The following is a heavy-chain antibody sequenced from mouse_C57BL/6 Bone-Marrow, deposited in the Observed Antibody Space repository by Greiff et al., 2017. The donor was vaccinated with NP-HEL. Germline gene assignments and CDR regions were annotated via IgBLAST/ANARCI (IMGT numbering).Heavy chain of an antibody. J-gene: IGHJ3*01. D-gene: IGHD2-12*01. Sequence: QVQLQQSGPELVKPRASVKISCKASGYAFSSSWMNWVKQRPGKGLEWIGRIYPGDGDTNYNGKFKGKATLTADKSSSTAYLQLSSLTSEDSAVYFCARLRRFAYWGQGTLVTVSA. V-gene: IGHV1-82*01. CDR3: ARLRRFAY. CDR2: IYPGDGDT. CDR1: GYAFSSSW.